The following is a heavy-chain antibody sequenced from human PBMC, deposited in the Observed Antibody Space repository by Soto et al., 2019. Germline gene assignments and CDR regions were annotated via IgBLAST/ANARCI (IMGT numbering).Heavy chain of an antibody. CDR1: GGSISSSSYY. CDR3: ARPYFYETSGYFCPADTFDI. Sequence: SETLSLTCTVPGGSISSSSYYWGWIRQPPGKGLQWIGSIYYSGSTYYNPSLKSRVTISVDKSKNQFSLKLSSVTAADTAVYYCARPYFYETSGYFCPADTFDIWGPGTMVTVSS. D-gene: IGHD3-22*01. CDR2: IYYSGST. J-gene: IGHJ3*02. V-gene: IGHV4-39*01.